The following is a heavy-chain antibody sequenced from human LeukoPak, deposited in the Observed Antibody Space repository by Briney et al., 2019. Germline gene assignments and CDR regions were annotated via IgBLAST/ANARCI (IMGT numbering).Heavy chain of an antibody. CDR2: ISGSGGST. Sequence: GGSLRLSCAASGFTFSSYAMSWVRQAPGKGLEWVSAISGSGGSTYYADSVKGRFTISRDNSKNTLYLQMNSLRAEDTAVYYCAKDFRITMVRGVRFPHAFDIWGQGTMVTVSS. J-gene: IGHJ3*02. V-gene: IGHV3-23*01. CDR1: GFTFSSYA. D-gene: IGHD3-10*01. CDR3: AKDFRITMVRGVRFPHAFDI.